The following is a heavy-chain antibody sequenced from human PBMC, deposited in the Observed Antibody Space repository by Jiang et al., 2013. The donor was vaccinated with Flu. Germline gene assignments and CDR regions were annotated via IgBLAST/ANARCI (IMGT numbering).Heavy chain of an antibody. D-gene: IGHD6-19*01. CDR3: ARDLYSSGWYWVYYYYGMDV. J-gene: IGHJ6*02. Sequence: VQLLESGGGVVQPGRSLRLSCAASGFTFSSYAMHWVRQAPGKGLEWVAVISYDGSNKYYADSVKGRFTISRDNSKNTLYLQMNSLRAEDTAVYYCARDLYSSGWYWVYYYYGMDVWGQGTTVTVSS. CDR1: GFTFSSYA. V-gene: IGHV3-30-3*01. CDR2: ISYDGSNK.